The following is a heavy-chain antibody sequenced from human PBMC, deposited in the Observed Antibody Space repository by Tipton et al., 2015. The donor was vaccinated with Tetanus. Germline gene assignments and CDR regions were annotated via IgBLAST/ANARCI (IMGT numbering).Heavy chain of an antibody. CDR3: ARGLPREPFYFAY. V-gene: IGHV4-31*03. D-gene: IGHD1-14*01. CDR2: IYYTQLT. CDR1: GASINSGGYL. Sequence: TLSLTCNVSGASINSGGYLWTWVRQHRRKVLEWIGNIYYTQLTSSNPSLKSRVNISVDTSKNQFSLRLTSVTAADTAVYFCARGLPREPFYFAYCGQG. J-gene: IGHJ4*02.